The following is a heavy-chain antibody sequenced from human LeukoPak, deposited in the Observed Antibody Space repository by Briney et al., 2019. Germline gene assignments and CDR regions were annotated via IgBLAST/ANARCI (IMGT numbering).Heavy chain of an antibody. CDR3: ARDRRGYFDY. Sequence: SETLSLTCSVPGGSISSYYWSWIRQPAGKGLEWIGRIYSSGSTYYNPSLRSRVTISVDKSKNQFSLRLTSVNAADTAVYYCARDRRGYFDYWGQGTLVIVSS. J-gene: IGHJ4*02. V-gene: IGHV4-4*07. CDR1: GGSISSYY. CDR2: IYSSGST.